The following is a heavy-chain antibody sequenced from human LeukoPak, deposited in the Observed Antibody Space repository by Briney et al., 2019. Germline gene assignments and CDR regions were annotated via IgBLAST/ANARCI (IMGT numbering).Heavy chain of an antibody. CDR2: INPIGGSA. CDR3: ARGWIQRWFDP. D-gene: IGHD5-18*01. CDR1: GYTFTGYY. J-gene: IGHJ5*02. V-gene: IGHV1-46*01. Sequence: ASVKVSCKASGYTFTGYYMHWVRQAPGQGLEWMGIINPIGGSASHAQKFQGRVTMTRDTSASTVYMELSSLKSEDTAVYYCARGWIQRWFDPWGQGTLVTVSS.